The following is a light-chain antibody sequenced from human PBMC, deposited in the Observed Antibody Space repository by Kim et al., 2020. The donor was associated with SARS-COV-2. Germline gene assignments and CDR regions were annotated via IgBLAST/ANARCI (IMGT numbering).Light chain of an antibody. CDR1: SSDIGGYNY. CDR2: DVS. J-gene: IGLJ2*01. Sequence: GQSITISSTGTSSDIGGYNYVSWYQQHPGKAPKLMIYDVSKRSSGVSNRFSGSKSGNTASLTISGLQAEDEADYYCSSITSSSTGVFGGGTQLTVL. CDR3: SSITSSSTGV. V-gene: IGLV2-14*04.